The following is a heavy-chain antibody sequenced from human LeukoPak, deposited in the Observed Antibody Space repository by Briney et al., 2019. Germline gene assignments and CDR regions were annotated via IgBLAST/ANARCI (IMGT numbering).Heavy chain of an antibody. J-gene: IGHJ4*02. Sequence: GRSLRLSCAASGFTFSTYGMHWVRQAPGKGLEWVAVIYNDGNKKYDADSVKGRFTISRDNSKNTLYLQMNSLRAEDTAVYYCARDHLGAAGPYYFDYWGQGTLVTVSS. V-gene: IGHV3-33*01. CDR3: ARDHLGAAGPYYFDY. CDR1: GFTFSTYG. D-gene: IGHD6-13*01. CDR2: IYNDGNKK.